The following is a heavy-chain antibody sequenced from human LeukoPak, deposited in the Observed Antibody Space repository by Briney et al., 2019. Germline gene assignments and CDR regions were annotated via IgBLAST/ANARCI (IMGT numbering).Heavy chain of an antibody. CDR1: GGSISSGDYY. Sequence: SETLSLTCTVSGGSISSGDYYWSWIRQPPGKGLEWIGYIYYSGSTYYNPSLKSRVTISVDTSKNQFSLKLRSVTAADTAVYYCARDRPTIFGVVYYYYGMDVWGQGTTVTVSS. CDR3: ARDRPTIFGVVYYYYGMDV. CDR2: IYYSGST. D-gene: IGHD3-3*01. V-gene: IGHV4-30-4*01. J-gene: IGHJ6*02.